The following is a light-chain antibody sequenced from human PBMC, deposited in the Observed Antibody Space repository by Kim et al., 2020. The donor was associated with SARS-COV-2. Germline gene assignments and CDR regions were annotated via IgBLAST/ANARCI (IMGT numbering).Light chain of an antibody. CDR1: QSISNY. Sequence: DIQMTQSPSSLSASVGDRVTITCRASQSISNYLNWYQQKPGKAPELLIYAPSSLQSGVPSRFSGSGSGTDFTLTISSLQPEDFATYYCQQSYNTPQLTFGGGTKVDIK. CDR2: APS. J-gene: IGKJ4*01. V-gene: IGKV1-39*01. CDR3: QQSYNTPQLT.